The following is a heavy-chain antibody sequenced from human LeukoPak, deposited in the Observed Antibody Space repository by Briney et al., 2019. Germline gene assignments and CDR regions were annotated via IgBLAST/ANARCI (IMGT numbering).Heavy chain of an antibody. CDR3: ARGRVGTYYYDSSGYSEADY. CDR1: GHTFTGYY. CDR2: INPNSGGT. J-gene: IGHJ4*02. Sequence: ASVKVSCKASGHTFTGYYMHWVRQAPGQGLEWMGWINPNSGGTNYAQKFQGRVTMTRDTSISTAYMELSRLRSDDTAVYYCARGRVGTYYYDSSGYSEADYWGQGTLVTVSS. V-gene: IGHV1-2*02. D-gene: IGHD3-22*01.